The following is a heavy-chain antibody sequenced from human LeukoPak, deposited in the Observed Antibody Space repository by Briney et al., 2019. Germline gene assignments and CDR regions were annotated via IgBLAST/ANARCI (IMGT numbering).Heavy chain of an antibody. D-gene: IGHD4-17*01. J-gene: IGHJ4*02. CDR1: GGSFGGYY. V-gene: IGHV4-34*01. CDR3: ARARADDYGDYLAYYFDY. Sequence: PSETLSLTCAVYGGSFGGYYRSWIRQPPGKGLEWIGDINHSGSTNYNPSLKSRVTISVDTSKNQFSLKLSSVTAADTAVYYCARARADDYGDYLAYYFDYWGQGTLVTVSS. CDR2: INHSGST.